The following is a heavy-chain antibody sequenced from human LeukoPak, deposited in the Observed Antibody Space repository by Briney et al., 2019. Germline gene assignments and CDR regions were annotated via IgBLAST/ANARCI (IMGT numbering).Heavy chain of an antibody. Sequence: PGGSLRLSCAASGFTFNDYAMHWVRQAPGKGLEWVSLISGDGSSAYYADSVKGRFTISRDNSKNSLYLQMNSLRTEDSALYYCAKDRVKGRGWYLYYHYAMDVWGQGTTVTVSS. CDR3: AKDRVKGRGWYLYYHYAMDV. V-gene: IGHV3-43*02. CDR2: ISGDGSSA. D-gene: IGHD6-19*01. J-gene: IGHJ6*02. CDR1: GFTFNDYA.